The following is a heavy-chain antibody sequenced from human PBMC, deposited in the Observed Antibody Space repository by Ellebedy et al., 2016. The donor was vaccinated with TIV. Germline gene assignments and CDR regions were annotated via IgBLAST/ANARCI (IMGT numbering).Heavy chain of an antibody. J-gene: IGHJ5*02. CDR3: ARLLRLLRPPNWFDP. V-gene: IGHV4-39*01. Sequence: MPSETLSLTCTVSGGSISSSSYYRGWIRQPPGKGLEWIGSIYYSGSTYYNPSLKSRVTISVDTSKNQFSLKLSSVTAADTAVYYCARLLRLLRPPNWFDPWGQGTLVTVSS. CDR1: GGSISSSSYY. CDR2: IYYSGST. D-gene: IGHD3-22*01.